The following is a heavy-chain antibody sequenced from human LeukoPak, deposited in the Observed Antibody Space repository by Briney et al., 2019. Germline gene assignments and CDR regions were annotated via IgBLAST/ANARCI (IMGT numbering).Heavy chain of an antibody. Sequence: GGSLRLSCAASGFTFRDYYMSWVRQAPGKGLEWVSYISGRSTFTKYADSVKGRFTISRDNAKNSLYLQMNSLRAEDTAVYYCARDGAGDYVDYWGQGTLVTVSS. J-gene: IGHJ4*02. CDR2: ISGRSTFT. CDR3: ARDGAGDYVDY. D-gene: IGHD4-17*01. V-gene: IGHV3-11*05. CDR1: GFTFRDYY.